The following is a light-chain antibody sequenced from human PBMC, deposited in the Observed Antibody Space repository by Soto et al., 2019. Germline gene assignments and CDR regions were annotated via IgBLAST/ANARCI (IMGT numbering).Light chain of an antibody. V-gene: IGKV4-1*01. CDR3: QQYYSLPLS. J-gene: IGKJ4*01. CDR1: RSILYSSNTKNY. CDR2: WAS. Sequence: DLVLTPSPDSLAVSLGERATINCKSSRSILYSSNTKNYLAWYQQKPGQPPKLLIYWASTRESGVPDRFSGSGSGTDFTLTISSLQAEDVALYYCQQYYSLPLSFGGGTKVDIK.